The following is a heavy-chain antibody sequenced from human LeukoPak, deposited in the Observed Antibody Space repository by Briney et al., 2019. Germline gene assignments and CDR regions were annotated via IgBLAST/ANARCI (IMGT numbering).Heavy chain of an antibody. Sequence: SETLSLTCTVSGGSISIDYWSWIRQPPGKELEWIGYIFYRGNTAYNPALKSRVAISLDTSKKHFSLKLNSVTAADTAVYYCARLKLGAYFDLWGRGTLVTVSS. CDR3: ARLKLGAYFDL. J-gene: IGHJ2*01. CDR2: IFYRGNT. V-gene: IGHV4-59*08. D-gene: IGHD3-16*01. CDR1: GGSISIDY.